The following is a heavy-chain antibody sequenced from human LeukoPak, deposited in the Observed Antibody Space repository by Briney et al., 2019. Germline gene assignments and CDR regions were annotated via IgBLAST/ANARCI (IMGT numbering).Heavy chain of an antibody. CDR2: VYHNGET. Sequence: PSETLSPTCTVSGYSISTNYYWAWIRQSPGTGLEWIGSVYHNGETYYNPSLKSRVIISVDTSKNEFSLRLTSVTAADTAVFYCVTPRSWELSDVAVWGKGTTVIVSS. D-gene: IGHD1-26*01. J-gene: IGHJ6*04. V-gene: IGHV4-38-2*02. CDR3: VTPRSWELSDVAV. CDR1: GYSISTNYY.